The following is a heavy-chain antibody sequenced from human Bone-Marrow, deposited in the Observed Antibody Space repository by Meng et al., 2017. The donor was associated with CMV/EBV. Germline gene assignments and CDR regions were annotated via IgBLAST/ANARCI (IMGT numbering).Heavy chain of an antibody. CDR2: IYPGDSDT. J-gene: IGHJ5*02. CDR3: ARGYSSSPGWFDP. V-gene: IGHV5-51*01. CDR1: GYSFTSYW. Sequence: GESLKISCQGSGYSFTSYWIGWVRQMPGKGLEWMGIIYPGDSDTRYSPSFQGQVTISADKSISTAYLQWSSLRSEDTAVYYCARGYSSSPGWFDPWGQGTLDTVSS. D-gene: IGHD6-6*01.